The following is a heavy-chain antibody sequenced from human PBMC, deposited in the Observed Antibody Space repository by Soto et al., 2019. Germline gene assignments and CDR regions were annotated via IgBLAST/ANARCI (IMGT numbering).Heavy chain of an antibody. CDR2: ISAYNGDT. V-gene: IGHV1-18*01. J-gene: IGHJ4*02. D-gene: IGHD2-8*01. CDR1: GYTFTSYG. Sequence: QAQLVQSGGEVKKPGASVKVYCRASGYTFTSYGYAWVRQAPGQGLEWMGWISAYNGDTNYAQKFQDRVTLTTDTSTTTGHMELRNLGSDDTAVYYCARSGAYCTSITCLFDSFWGLGTLVTVSS. CDR3: ARSGAYCTSITCLFDSF.